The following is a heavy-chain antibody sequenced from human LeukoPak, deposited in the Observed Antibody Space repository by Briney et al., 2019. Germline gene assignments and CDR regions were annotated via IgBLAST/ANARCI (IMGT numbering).Heavy chain of an antibody. V-gene: IGHV3-23*01. CDR2: ISGSGGST. CDR3: AKLMVRGVMDTYYFDY. D-gene: IGHD3-10*01. Sequence: GGSLRLSCAASGFTFSSYAMTWVRQAPGKGLEWVSVISGSGGSTNYADAVKGRFTISRDKSKNTLYLQMNSLRAEDTAVYYCAKLMVRGVMDTYYFDYWGQGTLVTVSS. CDR1: GFTFSSYA. J-gene: IGHJ4*02.